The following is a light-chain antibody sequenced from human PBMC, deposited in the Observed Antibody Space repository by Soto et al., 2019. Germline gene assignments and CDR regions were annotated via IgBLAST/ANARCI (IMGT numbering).Light chain of an antibody. V-gene: IGKV3-11*01. Sequence: ERVSAQYPATLFLSACDIAKLACRASQSVGDYLGWYQQKPGQAPRLLIYDASQRATGVPARFSASGSGTDFTLTISSLEPEDFAIYYCQQREDWPRAFGGGTKVDIK. CDR3: QQREDWPRA. CDR2: DAS. CDR1: QSVGDY. J-gene: IGKJ4*01.